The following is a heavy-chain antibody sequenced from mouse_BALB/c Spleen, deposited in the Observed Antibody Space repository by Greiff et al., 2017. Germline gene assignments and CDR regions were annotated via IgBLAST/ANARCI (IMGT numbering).Heavy chain of an antibody. J-gene: IGHJ4*01. CDR2: IWAGGST. V-gene: IGHV2-9*02. CDR1: GFSLTSYG. D-gene: IGHD2-3*01. CDR3: ARDRSDGYYDYYAMDY. Sequence: VQLQQSGPGLVAPSQSLSITCTVSGFSLTSYGVHWVRQPPGKGLEWLGVIWAGGSTNYNSALMSRLSISKDNSKSQVFLKMNSLQTDDTAMYYCARDRSDGYYDYYAMDYWGQGTSVTVSS.